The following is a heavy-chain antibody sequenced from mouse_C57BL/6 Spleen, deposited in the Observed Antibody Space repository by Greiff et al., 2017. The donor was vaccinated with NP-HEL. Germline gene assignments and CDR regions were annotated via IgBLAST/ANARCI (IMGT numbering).Heavy chain of an antibody. CDR3: ARNDYDGFAY. J-gene: IGHJ3*01. V-gene: IGHV5-15*01. CDR1: GFTFSDYG. CDR2: ISNLAYSI. Sequence: EVKVVESGGGLVQPGGSLKLSCAASGFTFSDYGMAWVRQAPRKGPEWVAFISNLAYSIYSADTVTGRFTISRENAKNTLYLEMSSLRSEDTAMYYCARNDYDGFAYWGQGTLVTVSA. D-gene: IGHD2-4*01.